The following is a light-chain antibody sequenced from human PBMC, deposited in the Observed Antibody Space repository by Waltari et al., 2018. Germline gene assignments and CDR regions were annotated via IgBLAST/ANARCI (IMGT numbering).Light chain of an antibody. CDR1: NIESKS. V-gene: IGLV3-21*01. Sequence: SDVLTQPPSVSVAPGKTARITCGGNNIESKSVHWYQQKPGQAPVLVIYYDSDRPSGIPERFSGSNSGNTATLTISRVEAGDEADYYCQVWESNRGVFGGGTKLTVL. CDR3: QVWESNRGV. CDR2: YDS. J-gene: IGLJ3*02.